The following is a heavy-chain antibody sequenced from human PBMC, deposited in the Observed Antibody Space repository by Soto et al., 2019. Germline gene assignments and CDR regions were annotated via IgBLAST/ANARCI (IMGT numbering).Heavy chain of an antibody. J-gene: IGHJ4*02. CDR2: IFYRRDT. Sequence: SETLSLTCTVSGGSISGYYWTWIRQPPGQGLEWIGYIFYRRDTFYNPSLKSPVTMSVDTSKNHFSLELRSVIADDTALFYCVRVRKDRGKGSIDFWGPAILVTVS. CDR3: VRVRKDRGKGSIDF. V-gene: IGHV4-59*13. CDR1: GGSISGYY. D-gene: IGHD5-12*01.